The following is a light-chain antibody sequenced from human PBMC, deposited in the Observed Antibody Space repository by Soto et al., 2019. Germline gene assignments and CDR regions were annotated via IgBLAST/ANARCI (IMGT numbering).Light chain of an antibody. J-gene: IGKJ2*01. Sequence: EIVLTQSPGTLSLSPGERATLSCRASQSVSSSYLAWYQQKPGQAPRLLIYGASSRATGIPDRFSGSGSGTDFTLPISRREPEDFAVYYCQQYGSSYTFGQGTKLEIK. V-gene: IGKV3-20*01. CDR3: QQYGSSYT. CDR2: GAS. CDR1: QSVSSSY.